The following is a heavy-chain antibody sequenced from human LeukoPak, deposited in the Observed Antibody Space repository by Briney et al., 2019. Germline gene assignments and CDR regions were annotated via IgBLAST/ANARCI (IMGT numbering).Heavy chain of an antibody. V-gene: IGHV3-64*01. J-gene: IGHJ4*02. CDR3: ARENSNARGAFDY. CDR1: GFTFSSDA. CDR2: ISSNGGST. Sequence: GGSLRLSCAASGFTFSSDAMHWVRQAPGKGLEYVSAISSNGGSTYYASSVKGRLTISRDNSKNTLYLQMGSLRAEDMAVYYCARENSNARGAFDYWGQGTLVTVSS. D-gene: IGHD4-11*01.